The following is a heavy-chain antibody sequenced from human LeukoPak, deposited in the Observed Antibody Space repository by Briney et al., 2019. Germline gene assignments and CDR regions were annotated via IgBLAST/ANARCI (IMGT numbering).Heavy chain of an antibody. CDR1: GGSISSGSYY. D-gene: IGHD3-10*01. V-gene: IGHV4-39*01. CDR3: ARCITMVRGIIRPPDY. Sequence: SETLSLTCTVSGGSISSGSYYWGWIRQSPGKGLEWIGTIYYSGTTYYKSSLKSRVTISVGTSNNQFSLKLSSVTAADTAVYYCARCITMVRGIIRPPDYWGQGTLVTVSS. J-gene: IGHJ4*02. CDR2: IYYSGTT.